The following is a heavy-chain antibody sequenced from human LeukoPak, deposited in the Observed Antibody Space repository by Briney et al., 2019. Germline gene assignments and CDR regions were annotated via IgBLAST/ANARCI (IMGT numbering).Heavy chain of an antibody. CDR3: AKETNYSSGWYWGQVDY. CDR2: ISGSGGST. D-gene: IGHD6-19*01. CDR1: GSTFSSYA. V-gene: IGHV3-23*01. J-gene: IGHJ4*02. Sequence: GGSLRLSCAASGSTFSSYAMSWVRQAPGKGLEWVSAISGSGGSTYYADSVKGRITISRDNSKNTLYLQMNSLRAEDTAVYYCAKETNYSSGWYWGQVDYWGQGTLVTVSS.